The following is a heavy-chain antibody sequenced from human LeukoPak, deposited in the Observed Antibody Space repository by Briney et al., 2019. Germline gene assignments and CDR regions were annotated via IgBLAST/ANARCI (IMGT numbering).Heavy chain of an antibody. J-gene: IGHJ4*02. D-gene: IGHD3-3*01. Sequence: GRSLRLSCAASGFTFSSYGMHWVRQAPGKGLEWVAVIWYDGSNKYYADSVKGRFTISRDNSKNTLYLQMDSLRAEDTALYYCTKEFWSGYQYFDSWGQGTLVTVSS. CDR3: TKEFWSGYQYFDS. CDR1: GFTFSSYG. CDR2: IWYDGSNK. V-gene: IGHV3-33*06.